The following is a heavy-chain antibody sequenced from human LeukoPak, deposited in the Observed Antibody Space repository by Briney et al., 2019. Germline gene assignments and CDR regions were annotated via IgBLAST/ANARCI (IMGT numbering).Heavy chain of an antibody. D-gene: IGHD3-22*01. V-gene: IGHV4-34*01. Sequence: PSETLSLTCAVYGGSFSGYYWSWIRQPPGKGLEWIGEINHSGSTNYNPSLKSRVTISVDTSKNQLSLKLSSVTAADTAVYYCARGQDSSGSHPPYYYYMDVWGKGTTVTVSS. CDR3: ARGQDSSGSHPPYYYYMDV. J-gene: IGHJ6*03. CDR2: INHSGST. CDR1: GGSFSGYY.